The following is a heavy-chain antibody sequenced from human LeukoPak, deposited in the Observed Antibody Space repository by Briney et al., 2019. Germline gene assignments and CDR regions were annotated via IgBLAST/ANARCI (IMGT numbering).Heavy chain of an antibody. Sequence: SETLSLTCAVSGYSISSGYYWGWIRQPPGKGLEWIGRIYTSGSTNYNPSLKSRVTMSVDTSKNQFSLKLSSVTAADTAVYYCARDSSGSKALDYWGQGTLVTVSS. V-gene: IGHV4-38-2*02. CDR2: IYTSGST. CDR3: ARDSSGSKALDY. D-gene: IGHD3-22*01. J-gene: IGHJ4*02. CDR1: GYSISSGYY.